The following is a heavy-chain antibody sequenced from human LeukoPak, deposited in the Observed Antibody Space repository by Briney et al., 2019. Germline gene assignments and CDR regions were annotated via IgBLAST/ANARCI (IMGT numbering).Heavy chain of an antibody. V-gene: IGHV3-23*01. Sequence: GGSLRLSCAASGFTFSSYATSWVRQAPGKGLEWVSAISGSGGSTYYADSVKGRFTISRDNSKNTLYLQMNSLGAEDTAVYYCAKDPSPLYYYDSSGTEDAFDIWGQGTMVTVSS. CDR1: GFTFSSYA. CDR3: AKDPSPLYYYDSSGTEDAFDI. J-gene: IGHJ3*02. CDR2: ISGSGGST. D-gene: IGHD3-22*01.